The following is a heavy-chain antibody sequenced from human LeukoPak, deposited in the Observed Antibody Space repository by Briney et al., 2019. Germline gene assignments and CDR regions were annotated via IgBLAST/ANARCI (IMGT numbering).Heavy chain of an antibody. CDR2: IIPIFGTA. D-gene: IGHD3-22*01. J-gene: IGHJ1*01. CDR3: ARSHYYDSERHFQH. Sequence: ASVTVSCKASGGTFSSYAISWVRQAPGQGLEWMGGIIPIFGTANYAQKFQGRVTITADESTSTAYMELSSLRSEDTAVYYCARSHYYDSERHFQHWGQGTLVTVSS. CDR1: GGTFSSYA. V-gene: IGHV1-69*13.